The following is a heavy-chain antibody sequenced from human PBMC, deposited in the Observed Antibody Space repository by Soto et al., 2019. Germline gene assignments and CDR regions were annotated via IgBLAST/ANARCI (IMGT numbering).Heavy chain of an antibody. V-gene: IGHV5-51*01. CDR3: ARLIPPGYCSSTSCFPVYYYYGMDV. D-gene: IGHD2-2*01. CDR1: GYSFTSYW. CDR2: IYPGDSDT. J-gene: IGHJ6*02. Sequence: GESLKISCKGSGYSFTSYWIGWVRQMPGKGLEWMGIIYPGDSDTRYSPSFQGQVTISADKSISTAYLQWSSLKASDTAMYYCARLIPPGYCSSTSCFPVYYYYGMDVWGQGTTVTVSS.